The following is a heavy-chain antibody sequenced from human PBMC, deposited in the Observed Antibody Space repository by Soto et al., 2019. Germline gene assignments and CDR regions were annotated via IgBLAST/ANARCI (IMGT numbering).Heavy chain of an antibody. D-gene: IGHD5-12*01. Sequence: ASVKVSCKASGYTFTSYDINWVRQATGQGLEWMGWMNPNSGNTGYAQKFQGRVTMTRNTSISTAYMELSSLRSEDMAVYYCASAYSGYGSDAFDIWGQGTMVTVSS. CDR2: MNPNSGNT. V-gene: IGHV1-8*01. J-gene: IGHJ3*02. CDR1: GYTFTSYD. CDR3: ASAYSGYGSDAFDI.